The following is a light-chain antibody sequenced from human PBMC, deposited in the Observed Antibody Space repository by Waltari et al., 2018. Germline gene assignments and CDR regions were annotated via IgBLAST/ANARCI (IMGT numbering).Light chain of an antibody. CDR1: QSVISIY. J-gene: IGKJ2*03. CDR3: HQYDHSSHS. CDR2: RAS. Sequence: DIQLTQSPSTLSASVGDRVTITCRASQSVISIYLAWYQQKPVRAPKLLIYRASTLQSGVPSRFSGSGSGTEFTVTISSLQPDDFATYYCHQYDHSSHSFGQGTKLEIK. V-gene: IGKV1-5*03.